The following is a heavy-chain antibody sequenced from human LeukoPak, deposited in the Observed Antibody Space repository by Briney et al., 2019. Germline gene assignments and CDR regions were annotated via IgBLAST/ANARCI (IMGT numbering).Heavy chain of an antibody. CDR1: DYSISSGYS. V-gene: IGHV4-38-2*02. Sequence: PSETLSLTCTVSDYSISSGYSWGWIRQPPGKGLEWIGTIYQSGVTHYNPSFKSRVTVSVDTSKNQFSLRLNSVTAADTAVFYCARVKWVSGYWYFDLWGRGTLVTVSS. CDR2: IYQSGVT. CDR3: ARVKWVSGYWYFDL. D-gene: IGHD3-22*01. J-gene: IGHJ2*01.